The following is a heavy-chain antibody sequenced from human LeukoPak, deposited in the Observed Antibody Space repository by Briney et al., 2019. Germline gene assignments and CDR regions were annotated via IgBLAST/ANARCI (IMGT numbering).Heavy chain of an antibody. D-gene: IGHD3-22*01. V-gene: IGHV4-4*07. J-gene: IGHJ4*02. CDR2: IYTSGST. Sequence: SETLSLTCTVSGGSISSYYWSWIRQPAGKGLEWIGRIYTSGSTNYNPSLKSRVTMSVDTSKNQFSLKLSSVTAADTAVYYCARGGYPNYYDGSGYSSVVDYWGQGTLVTVSS. CDR1: GGSISSYY. CDR3: ARGGYPNYYDGSGYSSVVDY.